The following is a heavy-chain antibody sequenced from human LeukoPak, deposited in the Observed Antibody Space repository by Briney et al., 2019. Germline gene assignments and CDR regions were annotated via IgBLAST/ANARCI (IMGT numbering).Heavy chain of an antibody. V-gene: IGHV1-2*02. CDR2: INPNSGGT. Sequence: ASVKVSCKASGYTFTGYYMHWVRQAPGQGLEWMGWINPNSGGTNYAQKFQGRVTMTRDTSTSTVYMELSSLRSEDTAVYYCARVGVGGYFDYWGQGTLVTVSS. J-gene: IGHJ4*02. D-gene: IGHD1-26*01. CDR3: ARVGVGGYFDY. CDR1: GYTFTGYY.